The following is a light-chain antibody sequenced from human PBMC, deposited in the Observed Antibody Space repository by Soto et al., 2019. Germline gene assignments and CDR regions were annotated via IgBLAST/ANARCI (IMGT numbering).Light chain of an antibody. CDR3: QQYGSSPIT. CDR1: QSVSSTY. J-gene: IGKJ5*01. V-gene: IGKV3-20*01. CDR2: GTS. Sequence: EILFTQSPGTLSLSPGERATLSCRASQSVSSTYLAWYQQKAGQAHRLLIYGTSSRDTGIPDSFSGSGSGTDVTLTISRLEPEEFAVYYCQQYGSSPITFGQGQDWRL.